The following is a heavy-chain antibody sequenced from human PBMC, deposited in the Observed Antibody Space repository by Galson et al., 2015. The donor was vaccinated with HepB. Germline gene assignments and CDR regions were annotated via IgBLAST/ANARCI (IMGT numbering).Heavy chain of an antibody. Sequence: QSGAEVKKPGESLKSSCKGSGYSFTSYWIGWVRQMPGKGLEWMGIIYPGDSDTRYSPSFQGQVTISADKSISTAYLQWSSLKASDTAMYYCARIYSSGWSFYYYYYMDVWGKGTTVTVSS. CDR3: ARIYSSGWSFYYYYYMDV. CDR2: IYPGDSDT. CDR1: GYSFTSYW. J-gene: IGHJ6*03. D-gene: IGHD6-19*01. V-gene: IGHV5-51*03.